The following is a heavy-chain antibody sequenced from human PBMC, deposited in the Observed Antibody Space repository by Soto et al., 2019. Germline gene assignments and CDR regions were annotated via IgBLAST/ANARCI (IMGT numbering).Heavy chain of an antibody. D-gene: IGHD3-22*01. J-gene: IGHJ5*02. CDR3: ASLSRTAYDTSGYP. CDR1: GFIFSNYA. Sequence: GGSLRLSCAASGFIFSNYAMHWVRQAPGKGLEWVAVISYDGTNKFYADSVKGRFTISRDNSKNTVYLQMNSLRAEDTAVYYCASLSRTAYDTSGYPWGLGTLVTVSS. CDR2: ISYDGTNK. V-gene: IGHV3-30-3*01.